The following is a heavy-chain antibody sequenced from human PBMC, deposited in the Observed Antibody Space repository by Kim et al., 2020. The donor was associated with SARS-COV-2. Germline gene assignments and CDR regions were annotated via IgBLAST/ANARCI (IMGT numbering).Heavy chain of an antibody. CDR2: A. D-gene: IGHD2-2*01. J-gene: IGHJ5*02. V-gene: IGHV1-2*02. CDR3: ARARHTTREFDP. Sequence: ADYAESFQGRVTLTRDTSINTVSMELSRVSSDDTALYFCARARHTTREFDPWGQGSLVTVSS.